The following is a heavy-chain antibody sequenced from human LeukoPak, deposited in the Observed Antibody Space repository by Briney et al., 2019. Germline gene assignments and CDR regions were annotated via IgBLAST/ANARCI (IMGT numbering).Heavy chain of an antibody. CDR3: AKDWAPGQGYYYYYMDV. CDR1: GFTFSSYG. CDR2: IWYDGSNK. D-gene: IGHD3-16*01. J-gene: IGHJ6*03. V-gene: IGHV3-33*06. Sequence: GGPLTLSCAASGFTFSSYGMHWVRQAPGKGLEWVAVIWYDGSNKYYADSVKGRFTISRDNSKNTLYLQMNSLRAEDTAVYYCAKDWAPGQGYYYYYMDVWGKGTTVTVSS.